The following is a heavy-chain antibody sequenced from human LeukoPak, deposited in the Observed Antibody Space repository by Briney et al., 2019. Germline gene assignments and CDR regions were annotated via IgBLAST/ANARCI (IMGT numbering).Heavy chain of an antibody. CDR3: AKGEGSSWYSVLDY. J-gene: IGHJ4*02. V-gene: IGHV3-30*18. CDR2: ISYDGSNK. Sequence: GGSLRLSCAASGFTFSSYGMHWVRRAPGKGLEWVAVISYDGSNKYYADSVKGRFTISRDNSKNTLYLQMNSLRAEDTAVYYCAKGEGSSWYSVLDYWGQGTLVTVSS. CDR1: GFTFSSYG. D-gene: IGHD6-13*01.